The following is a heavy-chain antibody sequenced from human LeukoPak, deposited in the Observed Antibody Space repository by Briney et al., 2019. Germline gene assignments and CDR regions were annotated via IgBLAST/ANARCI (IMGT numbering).Heavy chain of an antibody. V-gene: IGHV3-21*01. CDR1: GFSFSSYA. Sequence: GGSLRLSCATSGFSFSSYAMSWVRQAPGKGLEWVLSISSSSSYIYYAASVKGRFTISRDNAKNSLYLQMNRLKAEDTAVYYCARERQLERLAFGKEGSAFDYWGRGTLVTVSS. J-gene: IGHJ4*02. D-gene: IGHD1-1*01. CDR3: ARERQLERLAFGKEGSAFDY. CDR2: ISSSSSYI.